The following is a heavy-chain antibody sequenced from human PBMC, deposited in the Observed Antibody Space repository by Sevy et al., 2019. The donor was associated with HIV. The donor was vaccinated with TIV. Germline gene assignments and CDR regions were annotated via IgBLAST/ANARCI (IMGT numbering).Heavy chain of an antibody. J-gene: IGHJ5*02. CDR3: ARVDSSWSAGRFDP. CDR2: TNPNSGNT. CDR1: GYTFTSYD. D-gene: IGHD6-6*01. V-gene: IGHV1-8*01. Sequence: ASVKVSCKASGYTFTSYDINWVRQATGQGLEWMGWTNPNSGNTGYAQKFQGRVTMTRNTSISTAYMELSSLGSEDTAVYYCARVDSSWSAGRFDPWGQGTLVTVSS.